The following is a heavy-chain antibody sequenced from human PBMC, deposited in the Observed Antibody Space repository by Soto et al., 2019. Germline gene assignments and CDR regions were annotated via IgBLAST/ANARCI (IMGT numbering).Heavy chain of an antibody. CDR3: ARGIYDYGDYIGAFDI. CDR2: IYYSGGT. Sequence: QVQLQESGPGLVKPSETLSLTCTVSGGSVSSGSYYWSWIRQPPGKGLEWIGYIYYSGGTNYSPSLKSRVTISVDTAKNQFTLKLSSVTAADTAVYYCARGIYDYGDYIGAFDIWGQGTMVTVS. D-gene: IGHD4-17*01. V-gene: IGHV4-61*01. J-gene: IGHJ3*02. CDR1: GGSVSSGSYY.